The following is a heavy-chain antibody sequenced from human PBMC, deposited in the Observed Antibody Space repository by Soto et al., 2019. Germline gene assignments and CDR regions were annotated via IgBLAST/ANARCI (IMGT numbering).Heavy chain of an antibody. Sequence: QVQLVESGGGVVQPGRSLRLSCAASGFTFRSYGMHWVRQAPGKGLEWVAVIWYDGSNKYYADSVKGRFTISRDNSKNTLYLQMNSLRAEDTAVYYCARDLEEGYYGSGSIDYWGQGTLVTVSS. CDR2: IWYDGSNK. CDR3: ARDLEEGYYGSGSIDY. V-gene: IGHV3-33*01. J-gene: IGHJ4*02. CDR1: GFTFRSYG. D-gene: IGHD3-10*01.